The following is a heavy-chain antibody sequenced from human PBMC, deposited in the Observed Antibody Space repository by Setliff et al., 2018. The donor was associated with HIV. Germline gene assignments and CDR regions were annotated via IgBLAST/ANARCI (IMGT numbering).Heavy chain of an antibody. CDR1: GFTFSNAW. D-gene: IGHD2-15*01. Sequence: PGGSLRLSCAASGFTFSNAWMSWVRQAPGKGLEWVGRIKSEVDGGTTDYAAPVKGRFTISRDDPKNTLYLQMNNLEVEDTAVYYCGRAKSWYYYMDVWGKGTTVTVS. J-gene: IGHJ6*03. CDR3: GRAKSWYYYMDV. CDR2: IKSEVDGGTT. V-gene: IGHV3-15*01.